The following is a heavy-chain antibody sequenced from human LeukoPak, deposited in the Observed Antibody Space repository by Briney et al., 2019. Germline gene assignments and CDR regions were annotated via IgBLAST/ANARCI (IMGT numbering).Heavy chain of an antibody. CDR1: GYTFTGYY. Sequence: ASVKVSCKASGYTFTGYYMHWVRQAPGQGLEWMGWINPNSGGTNYAQKFQGRVTMTRDTSISPAYMELSRLRSDDTAVYYCARDKVLVRFGELLSWSYWGQGTLVTVSS. J-gene: IGHJ4*02. CDR3: ARDKVLVRFGELLSWSY. CDR2: INPNSGGT. V-gene: IGHV1-2*02. D-gene: IGHD3-10*01.